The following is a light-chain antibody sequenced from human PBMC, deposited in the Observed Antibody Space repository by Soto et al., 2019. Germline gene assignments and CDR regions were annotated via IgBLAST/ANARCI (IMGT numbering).Light chain of an antibody. V-gene: IGLV2-14*01. CDR3: SSYTSRATVV. J-gene: IGLJ2*01. CDR2: DVS. CDR1: SSDVGGYNW. Sequence: QSALTQPASVSGSPGQSITISCTGTSSDVGGYNWVSWYQQHPGKAPKLMIYDVSNRPSGVSNRFSGSKSGSTASLTISGLQVEDEADYYCSSYTSRATVVFGGGTKLTVL.